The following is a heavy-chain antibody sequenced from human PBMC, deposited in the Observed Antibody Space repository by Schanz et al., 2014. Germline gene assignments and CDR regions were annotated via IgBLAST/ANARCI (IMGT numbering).Heavy chain of an antibody. V-gene: IGHV3-23*04. D-gene: IGHD6-13*01. CDR3: TKEDATALWYFEH. CDR1: GFSFSTHA. CDR2: INTSGGSR. J-gene: IGHJ4*02. Sequence: VQLVESGGGLVQPGRSLRLSCAASGFSFSTHAMSWVRQAPGQGLEWVSGINTSGGSRYYAESVKGRFTISRDNSKNLVVLQMNSLRVDDTAVYYCTKEDATALWYFEHWGQGTLVTVSS.